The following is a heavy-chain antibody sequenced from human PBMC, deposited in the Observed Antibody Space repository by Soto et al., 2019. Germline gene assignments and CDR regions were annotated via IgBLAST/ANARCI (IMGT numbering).Heavy chain of an antibody. CDR2: IIPIFGTA. Sequence: ASVKVSCKASGGTFSSYAISWVRQAPGQGLEWMGGIIPIFGTANYAQKFQGRVTITADESTSTAYMELSSLRSEDTAVYYCARGAPRVDFWSRTPYYYYGMDVWGQGTTVTVSS. V-gene: IGHV1-69*13. CDR3: ARGAPRVDFWSRTPYYYYGMDV. J-gene: IGHJ6*02. CDR1: GGTFSSYA. D-gene: IGHD3-3*01.